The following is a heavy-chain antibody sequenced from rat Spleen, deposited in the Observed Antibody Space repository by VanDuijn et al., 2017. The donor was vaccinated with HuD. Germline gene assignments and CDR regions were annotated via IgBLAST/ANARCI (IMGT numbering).Heavy chain of an antibody. CDR3: ATGSTAIGDY. Sequence: EVQLVESGGGLVQPGRSLKLSCAASRFTFNNYGMAWVRQAPTKGLEWVATISSDGGRNFYRDSVKGRFTISRDNAKSTLSLQMDSLRSEDTATYYCATGSTAIGDYWGQGVMVTVSS. CDR1: RFTFNNYG. CDR2: ISSDGGRN. V-gene: IGHV5-29*01. D-gene: IGHD1-2*01. J-gene: IGHJ2*01.